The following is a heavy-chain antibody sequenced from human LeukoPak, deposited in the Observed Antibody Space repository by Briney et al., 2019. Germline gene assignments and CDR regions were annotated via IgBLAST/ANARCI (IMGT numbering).Heavy chain of an antibody. Sequence: RASVKVSCKASGYTFTSYYMHWVRQAPGQGLEWMGIINPSGGSTSYAQKFQGRVTMTRDTSTSTVYMELSSLRSEDTAVYYCARDAQILWFGSGSYYPDYWGQGTLVTVSS. V-gene: IGHV1-46*01. D-gene: IGHD3-10*01. J-gene: IGHJ4*02. CDR3: ARDAQILWFGSGSYYPDY. CDR1: GYTFTSYY. CDR2: INPSGGST.